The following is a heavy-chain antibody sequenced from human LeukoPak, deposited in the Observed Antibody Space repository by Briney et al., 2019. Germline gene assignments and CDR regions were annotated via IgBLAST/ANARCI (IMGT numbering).Heavy chain of an antibody. D-gene: IGHD1-26*01. CDR1: GFTVSSNY. Sequence: GGSLRLSCAASGFTVSSNYMSWVRQAPGKGLEWVSVIYSGGSTYYADSVKGRFTISRDNSKNTLYHQMNSLKTEDTAVYYCTTVRSYWSWGSWGQGILVTVSS. J-gene: IGHJ5*02. CDR3: TTVRSYWSWGS. V-gene: IGHV3-66*01. CDR2: IYSGGST.